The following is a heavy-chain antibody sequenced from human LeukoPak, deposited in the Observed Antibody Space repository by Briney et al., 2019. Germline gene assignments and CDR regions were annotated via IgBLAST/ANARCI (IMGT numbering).Heavy chain of an antibody. V-gene: IGHV4-30-4*08. CDR3: ARGEGDIDFWSGYQYYFDY. D-gene: IGHD3-3*01. CDR1: GGSISSGDYY. J-gene: IGHJ4*02. Sequence: SETLSLTCTVSGGSISSGDYYWSWIRQPPGKGLEWIGYIYYSGSTYYNPSLKSRVTISVDTSKNQFSLKLSSVTAADTAAYYCARGEGDIDFWSGYQYYFDYWGQGTLVTVSS. CDR2: IYYSGST.